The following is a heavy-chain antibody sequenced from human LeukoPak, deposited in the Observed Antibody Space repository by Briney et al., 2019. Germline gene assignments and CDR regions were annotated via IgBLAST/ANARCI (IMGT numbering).Heavy chain of an antibody. CDR3: ARRYDGFDY. J-gene: IGHJ4*02. CDR2: ISYDGSNK. Sequence: PGRSLRLSCAASGFTFSSYAVHWVRQAPGRGLEWVAVISYDGSNKYYADSVKGRFSISRDNSKNTLYLQMNSLRAVDTAVYYCARRYDGFDYWGQGTLVTVSS. CDR1: GFTFSSYA. V-gene: IGHV3-30-3*01. D-gene: IGHD3-3*01.